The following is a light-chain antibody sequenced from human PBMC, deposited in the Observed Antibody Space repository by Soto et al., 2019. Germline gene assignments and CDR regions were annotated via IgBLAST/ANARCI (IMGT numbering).Light chain of an antibody. V-gene: IGKV1-5*03. Sequence: DIQMTQSPSTLSASVGDRVTITFRASQSISSWLAWYQQKPGKAPKLLIYTASSLESGVPSRFSGSGSGTEFTLTISSLQPDDFATYYCQQYNSPYTFGQGTKLEIK. CDR2: TAS. CDR1: QSISSW. J-gene: IGKJ2*01. CDR3: QQYNSPYT.